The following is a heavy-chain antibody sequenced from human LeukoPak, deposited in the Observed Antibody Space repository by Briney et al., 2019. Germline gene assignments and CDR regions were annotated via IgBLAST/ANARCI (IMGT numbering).Heavy chain of an antibody. D-gene: IGHD2-15*01. CDR2: IWYDGSNK. J-gene: IGHJ4*02. CDR1: GFTFSSYG. CDR3: ARDSCSGGSCYSDY. V-gene: IGHV3-33*01. Sequence: GGSLRPSCAASGFTFSSYGMHWVRQAPGKGLEWVAVIWYDGSNKYYADSVKGRFTISRDNSKNTLYLQMNSLRAEDTAVYYCARDSCSGGSCYSDYWGQGTLVTVSS.